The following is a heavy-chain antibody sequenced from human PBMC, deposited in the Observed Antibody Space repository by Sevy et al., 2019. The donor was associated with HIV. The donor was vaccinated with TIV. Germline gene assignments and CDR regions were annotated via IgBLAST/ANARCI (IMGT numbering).Heavy chain of an antibody. D-gene: IGHD4-17*01. CDR2: IIPIFGTA. CDR3: ARSFRSQIYGGNSGFDY. V-gene: IGHV1-69*01. Sequence: ASVKVSCKASGGTFSSYAVSWVRLAPGQGLEWMGGIIPIFGTANYAQKFQGRLMITADASTSTAYMELSSLRSEDTAVYCCARSFRSQIYGGNSGFDYWGQGTLVTVSS. J-gene: IGHJ4*02. CDR1: GGTFSSYA.